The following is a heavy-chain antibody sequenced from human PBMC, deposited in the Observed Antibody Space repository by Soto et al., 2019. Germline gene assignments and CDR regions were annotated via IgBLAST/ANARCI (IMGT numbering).Heavy chain of an antibody. CDR1: GYTFTSYY. CDR2: INPSGGST. V-gene: IGHV1-46*01. Sequence: ASVKVSCKASGYTFTSYYMHWVRQAPGQGLEWMGIINPSGGSTSYAQKFQGRVTMTRDTSTSTVYMELSSLRSEDTAVYYCARDFGSYYYDSSGYLHFDYWGQGTLVTVSS. CDR3: ARDFGSYYYDSSGYLHFDY. J-gene: IGHJ4*02. D-gene: IGHD3-22*01.